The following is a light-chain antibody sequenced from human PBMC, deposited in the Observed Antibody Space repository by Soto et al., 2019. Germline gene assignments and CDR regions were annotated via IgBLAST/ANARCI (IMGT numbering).Light chain of an antibody. CDR1: QSVSSN. V-gene: IGKV3-15*01. Sequence: IVMTQSPATLSVSPGERATLSCRASQSVSSNLAWYQHKPGQAPRLLVYDASIRATGIPARFSGGGSGTDFTLTISNLQSEDFAVYFCQQYAKRPPAFTFGPGTKVDIK. J-gene: IGKJ3*01. CDR2: DAS. CDR3: QQYAKRPPAFT.